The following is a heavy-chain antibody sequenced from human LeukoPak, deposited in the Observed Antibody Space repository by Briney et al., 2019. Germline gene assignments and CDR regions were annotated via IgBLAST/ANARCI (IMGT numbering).Heavy chain of an antibody. Sequence: PSETLSLTWAVYGGSFSGYYWSWIRQPPGKGLEWIGEINHSGSTNYNPSLKSRVTISVDTSKNQFSLKLSSVTAADTAVYYCARRMTYYDFWSGYSYYFDYWGQGTLVTVSS. J-gene: IGHJ4*02. V-gene: IGHV4-34*01. CDR1: GGSFSGYY. CDR3: ARRMTYYDFWSGYSYYFDY. CDR2: INHSGST. D-gene: IGHD3-3*01.